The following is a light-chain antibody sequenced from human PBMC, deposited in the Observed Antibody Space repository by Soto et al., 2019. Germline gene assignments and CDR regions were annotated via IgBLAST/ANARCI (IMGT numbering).Light chain of an antibody. CDR3: QQYNNWPPLT. CDR1: QSVSSN. J-gene: IGKJ4*01. CDR2: GAS. Sequence: EIVMTQSPVTLSVSPGERATLSCRASQSVSSNLAWYQQKPGQPPRLLIYGASTRATGIPARFSGSGSGTEFTLTISNVQSEDFALYHCQQYNNWPPLTFGGGTQVEVK. V-gene: IGKV3-15*01.